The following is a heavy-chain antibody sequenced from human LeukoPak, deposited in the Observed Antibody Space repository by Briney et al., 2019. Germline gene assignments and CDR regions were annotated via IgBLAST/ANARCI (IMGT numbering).Heavy chain of an antibody. J-gene: IGHJ6*02. CDR3: ARDGFSRFGTMDYYYGMDV. CDR2: ISAYNGNT. Sequence: ASVKVSCKASGYTFTSYGISWVRQAPGRGLEWMGCISAYNGNTNYAQKLQGRVTMTTDTSTSTAYMELRSLRSDDTAVYYCARDGFSRFGTMDYYYGMDVWGQGTTVTVSS. D-gene: IGHD3-10*01. CDR1: GYTFTSYG. V-gene: IGHV1-18*01.